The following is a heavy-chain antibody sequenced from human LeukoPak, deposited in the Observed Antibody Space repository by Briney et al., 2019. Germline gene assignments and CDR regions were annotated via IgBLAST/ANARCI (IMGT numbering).Heavy chain of an antibody. J-gene: IGHJ4*02. CDR1: GFTFSSYW. Sequence: GGSLRLPCAVSGFTFSSYWIHWVRQAPGKGLVWVSLINTDGSATTYGDSAKGRFTVSRDNDKNTLFLDMNSLRVEDTAVYYCARGTAATAGIDYWGQGTLVTVSS. CDR2: INTDGSAT. D-gene: IGHD6-13*01. CDR3: ARGTAATAGIDY. V-gene: IGHV3-74*01.